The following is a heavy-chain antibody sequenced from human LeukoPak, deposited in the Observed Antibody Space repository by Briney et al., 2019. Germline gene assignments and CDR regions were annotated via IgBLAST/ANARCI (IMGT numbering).Heavy chain of an antibody. Sequence: SETLSLTCPVYGGSFSGYYWSWISQPPGKGLEWIGEINHSGSTNYNPSLKSRVTITVDTSKNQFSLKLSSVTAADTAVYYCARGERGYDFWSGYYIRGKFDYWGQGTLVTVSS. CDR2: INHSGST. J-gene: IGHJ4*02. V-gene: IGHV4-34*01. CDR3: ARGERGYDFWSGYYIRGKFDY. D-gene: IGHD3-3*01. CDR1: GGSFSGYY.